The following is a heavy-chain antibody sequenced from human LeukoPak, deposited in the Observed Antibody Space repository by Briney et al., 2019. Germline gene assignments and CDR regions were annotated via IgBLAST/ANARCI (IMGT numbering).Heavy chain of an antibody. J-gene: IGHJ4*02. CDR1: GFTFSDYY. Sequence: GGSLRLSCAASGFTFSDYYMSWIRQAPGRGVEWVSYITSRGTSIYYTDSVKGRFTISRDNTKNSLYLQMNSLRAEDTAVYYCARGQGAVSGPFAYWRQGTLVTVSS. V-gene: IGHV3-11*01. CDR3: ARGQGAVSGPFAY. CDR2: ITSRGTSI. D-gene: IGHD6-19*01.